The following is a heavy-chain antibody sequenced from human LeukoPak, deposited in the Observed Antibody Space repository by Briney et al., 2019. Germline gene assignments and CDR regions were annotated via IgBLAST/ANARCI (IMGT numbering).Heavy chain of an antibody. D-gene: IGHD3-3*01. J-gene: IGHJ6*02. CDR2: INPNSGGT. V-gene: IGHV1-2*02. Sequence: GASVKVSCKASGYTFTGYYMHWVRQAPGQGLEWMGWINPNSGGTNYAQKFQGRVTMTRDTSISTAYMELSSLRSEDTAVYYCARVVSTALYGVVIIPYYYYGMDVWGQGTTVTVSS. CDR3: ARVVSTALYGVVIIPYYYYGMDV. CDR1: GYTFTGYY.